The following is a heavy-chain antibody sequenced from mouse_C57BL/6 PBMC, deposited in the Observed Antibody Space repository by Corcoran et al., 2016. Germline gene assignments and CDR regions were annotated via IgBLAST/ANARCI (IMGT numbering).Heavy chain of an antibody. CDR1: GYTFTTYG. CDR2: INTYSGVP. D-gene: IGHD2-2*01. V-gene: IGHV9-3*01. J-gene: IGHJ4*01. Sequence: QIQLVQSGPELKKPGETVKISCKASGYTFTTYGMSWVKQAPGKGLKWMGWINTYSGVPTYADDFKGRFAFSLETSASTAYLQINNLKNEDTAKYFGAPGLYYYAMDYWGQGTSVTVSS. CDR3: APGLYYYAMDY.